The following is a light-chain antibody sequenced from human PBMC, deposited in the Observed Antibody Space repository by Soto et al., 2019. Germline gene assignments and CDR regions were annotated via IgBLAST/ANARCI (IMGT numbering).Light chain of an antibody. CDR3: QQYNSYPWT. CDR1: QSVSRY. Sequence: EIVLTQSPATLSLSPGERATLSCRASQSVSRYLAWYQQKPGQAPRLLIYDASTRATGIPARLSGIWSGTEFTLTISSLQPDDGATDDGQQYNSYPWTFCQGTKVDIK. V-gene: IGKV3-15*01. J-gene: IGKJ1*01. CDR2: DAS.